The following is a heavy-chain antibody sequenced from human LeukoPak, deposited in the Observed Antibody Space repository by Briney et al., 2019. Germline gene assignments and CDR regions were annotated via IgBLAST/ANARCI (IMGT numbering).Heavy chain of an antibody. CDR2: IYPGDSDT. J-gene: IGHJ5*02. D-gene: IGHD2-15*01. Sequence: GESLKISCKGSGYSFTSYWIGWVRQMPGKGLEWMGIIYPGDSDTRYSPSFQGQVTISADKSISTAYLQWSSLKASDTAMYYCARRPSPDCSGGSCYSDWFDPWGREPWSPSPQ. V-gene: IGHV5-51*01. CDR1: GYSFTSYW. CDR3: ARRPSPDCSGGSCYSDWFDP.